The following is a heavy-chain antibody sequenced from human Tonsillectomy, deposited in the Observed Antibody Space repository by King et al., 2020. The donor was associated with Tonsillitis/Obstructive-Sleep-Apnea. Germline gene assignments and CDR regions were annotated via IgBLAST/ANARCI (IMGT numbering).Heavy chain of an antibody. J-gene: IGHJ4*02. CDR2: VYDGGST. V-gene: IGHV4-59*01. CDR3: ARDSGVGRAYPFDY. CDR1: GGAISNFH. D-gene: IGHD3-3*01. Sequence: VQLQESGPGLVKASETLSLTRTVSGGAISNFHWSWIRPPPGKGLEWIGYVYDGGSTRYNPSLKSRATISVDTSKNHFSLKLNSVTAADTAVYYCARDSGVGRAYPFDYWGQGTLVTVSS.